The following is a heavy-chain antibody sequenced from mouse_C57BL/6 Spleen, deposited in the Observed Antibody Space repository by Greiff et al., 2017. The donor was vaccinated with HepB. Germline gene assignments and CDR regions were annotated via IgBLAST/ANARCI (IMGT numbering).Heavy chain of an antibody. CDR1: GYAFSSYW. J-gene: IGHJ1*03. D-gene: IGHD1-2*01. CDR2: IYPGDGDT. V-gene: IGHV1-80*01. CDR3: ARRVILASYWYFDV. Sequence: QVHVKQSGAELVKPGASVKISCKASGYAFSSYWMNWVKQRPGKGLEWIGQIYPGDGDTNYNGKFKGKATLTADKSSSTAYMQLSSLTSEDSAVYFCARRVILASYWYFDVWGTGTTVTVSS.